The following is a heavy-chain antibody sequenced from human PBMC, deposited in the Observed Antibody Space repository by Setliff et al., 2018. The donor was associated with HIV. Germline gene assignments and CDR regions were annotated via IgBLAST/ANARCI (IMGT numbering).Heavy chain of an antibody. CDR2: IIPILGTT. V-gene: IGHV1-69*06. Sequence: SVKVSCKASGSTFYNYAINWVRQAPGQGLEWMGGIIPILGTTHYTQKFQGRVTITADKSTNTAYMELSSLRSEDTAVYYCAKGRATYHASDVWGQGTLVTVSS. CDR3: AKGRATYHASDV. J-gene: IGHJ3*01. CDR1: GSTFYNYA.